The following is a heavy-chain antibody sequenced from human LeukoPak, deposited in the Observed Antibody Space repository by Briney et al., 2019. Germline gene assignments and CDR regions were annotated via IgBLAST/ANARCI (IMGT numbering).Heavy chain of an antibody. Sequence: GGSLRLSCAASGFTVSSNYMSWVRQAPGKGLEWVSMIYGGDNIYYTDSVKGRFTISRDNSKNTLYLQMNSLRAEDTAVYYCAKMRYGDTYSSSWYSYYFDYWGQGTLVTVSS. V-gene: IGHV3-66*01. CDR2: IYGGDNI. D-gene: IGHD6-13*01. CDR3: AKMRYGDTYSSSWYSYYFDY. J-gene: IGHJ4*02. CDR1: GFTVSSNY.